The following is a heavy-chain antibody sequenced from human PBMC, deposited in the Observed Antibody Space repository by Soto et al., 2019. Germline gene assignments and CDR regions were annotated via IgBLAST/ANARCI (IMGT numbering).Heavy chain of an antibody. V-gene: IGHV3-30*18. D-gene: IGHD3-10*01. J-gene: IGHJ6*02. CDR2: ISYDGSNK. CDR3: AKDLWITMVRGVLDV. Sequence: SLRLSCAASGFTFSSYGMHWVRQAPGEGLEWVAVISYDGSNKYYADSVKGRFTISGDSSKNTLYLQMNSLRAEDTAVYYCAKDLWITMVRGVLDVWGQGTTVTVSS. CDR1: GFTFSSYG.